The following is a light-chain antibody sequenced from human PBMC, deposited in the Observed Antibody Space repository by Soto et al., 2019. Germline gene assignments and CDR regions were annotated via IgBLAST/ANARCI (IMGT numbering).Light chain of an antibody. J-gene: IGKJ4*01. V-gene: IGKV1-39*01. CDR1: QSIISY. CDR2: AAS. CDR3: QQSYSTPRT. Sequence: DIQMTQSPSSLSASVGDRVTITCRASQSIISYLNWYQQKPGKAPTLLIYAASSLQSGVPSRFSGSGSGTDFTLTISSLQPEDFATYYCQQSYSTPRTFGGGTKVDIK.